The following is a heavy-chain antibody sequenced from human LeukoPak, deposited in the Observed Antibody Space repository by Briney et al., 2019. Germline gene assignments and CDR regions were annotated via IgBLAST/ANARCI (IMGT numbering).Heavy chain of an antibody. CDR3: AREGRLTPYFDY. V-gene: IGHV1-69*05. J-gene: IGHJ4*02. Sequence: ASVKVSCKASGGTFSSYAISWVRQAPGQGLEWMGGIIPIFGTANYAQKFQGRVTITTDESTSTAYMELSSLRSEDTAVYYCAREGRLTPYFDYWVQGTLVTVSS. D-gene: IGHD4/OR15-4a*01. CDR2: IIPIFGTA. CDR1: GGTFSSYA.